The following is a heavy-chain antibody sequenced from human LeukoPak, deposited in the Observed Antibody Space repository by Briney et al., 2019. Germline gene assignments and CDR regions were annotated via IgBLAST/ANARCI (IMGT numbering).Heavy chain of an antibody. Sequence: GGSLRLSCAASGFTFSSYGMHWVRQAPGKGLEWVAVIWYDGSNKYYADSVKGRFTISRDNSKNTLYLQMNSLRAEDTAVHYCARVPGGQGDWSDPWGQGTLVTVSS. CDR1: GFTFSSYG. J-gene: IGHJ5*02. D-gene: IGHD4-23*01. CDR3: ARVPGGQGDWSDP. CDR2: IWYDGSNK. V-gene: IGHV3-33*01.